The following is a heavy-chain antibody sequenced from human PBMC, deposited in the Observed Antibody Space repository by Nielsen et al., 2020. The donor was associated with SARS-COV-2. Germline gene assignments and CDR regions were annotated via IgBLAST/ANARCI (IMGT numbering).Heavy chain of an antibody. D-gene: IGHD2-2*01. CDR1: GGSISSNYW. CDR3: AHRAGQLLPDF. J-gene: IGHJ4*02. Sequence: TLSLTCTVSGGSISSNYWSWIRQPQGKALEWLALIYWDDDKRYSPSLKNRLTITKDTSKNQLVLTMTNMDPVDTATYYCAHRAGQLLPDFWGQGTLVTVSS. V-gene: IGHV2-5*08. CDR2: IYWDDDK.